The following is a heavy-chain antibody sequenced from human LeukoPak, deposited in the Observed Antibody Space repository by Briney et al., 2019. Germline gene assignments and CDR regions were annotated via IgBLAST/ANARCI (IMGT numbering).Heavy chain of an antibody. Sequence: SETLSLTCTVSGGSISSSNYYWGWLRQPPGWGLEWIGTISNRGSTYYNPSRKSRVTISVDTSKNQLSLKLSSVTAADTAIFYCARQRAVAGTEDYWGQGTLVTVSS. CDR1: GGSISSSNYY. D-gene: IGHD6-19*01. CDR2: ISNRGST. V-gene: IGHV4-39*01. CDR3: ARQRAVAGTEDY. J-gene: IGHJ4*02.